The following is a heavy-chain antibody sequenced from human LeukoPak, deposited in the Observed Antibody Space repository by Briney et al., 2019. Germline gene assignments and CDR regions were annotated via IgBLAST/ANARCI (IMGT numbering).Heavy chain of an antibody. CDR3: ARYSSSWYGNAFDI. J-gene: IGHJ3*02. CDR2: IYTSGST. Sequence: SQTLPLTCTVSGGSISSGSYYWSWIRQPAGKGLEWIGRIYTSGSTYYNPSLKSRVTISVDTSKNQFSLKLSSVTAADTAVYYCARYSSSWYGNAFDIWGQGTMVTVSP. V-gene: IGHV4-61*02. CDR1: GGSISSGSYY. D-gene: IGHD6-13*01.